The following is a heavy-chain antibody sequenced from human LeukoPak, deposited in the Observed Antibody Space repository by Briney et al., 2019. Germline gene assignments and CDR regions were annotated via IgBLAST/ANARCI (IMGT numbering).Heavy chain of an antibody. CDR3: ARGVVIAPQTFDY. CDR2: IYYSGST. V-gene: IGHV4-59*01. J-gene: IGHJ4*02. D-gene: IGHD2-21*01. CDR1: GGSFSGYY. Sequence: SETLSLTCAVYGGSFSGYYWSWIRQPPGKGLEWIGYIYYSGSTNYNPSLKSRVTISVDTSKNQFSLKLSSVTAADTAVYYCARGVVIAPQTFDYWGQGTLVTVSS.